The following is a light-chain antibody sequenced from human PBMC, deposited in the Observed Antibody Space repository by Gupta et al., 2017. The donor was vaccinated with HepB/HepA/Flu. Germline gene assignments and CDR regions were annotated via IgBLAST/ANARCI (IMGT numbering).Light chain of an antibody. CDR1: KLGDKY. CDR3: QAGDISTAYV. Sequence: SYELPQPPSVSVSPGQTASITCSGDKLGDKYACWYQQKPGQSPVLVIYQDSKRPSGIPERFSGSNSGNTATLTISGTQAMDEADYYCQAGDISTAYVFGTGTKVTVL. V-gene: IGLV3-1*01. J-gene: IGLJ1*01. CDR2: QDS.